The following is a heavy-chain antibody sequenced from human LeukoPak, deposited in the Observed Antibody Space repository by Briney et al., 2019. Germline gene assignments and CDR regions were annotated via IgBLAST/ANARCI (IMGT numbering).Heavy chain of an antibody. CDR3: AKPREGSTSWYAAG. Sequence: GRSLRLSCAASGFSFSRHDMHWVRQAPGKGLAWVAVISYDGNNKYYADSVRGRFTISRDNSKNTLYLEMNSLRAEDTAVYYCAKPREGSTSWYAAGWGQGTLVTVSS. J-gene: IGHJ1*01. CDR1: GFSFSRHD. V-gene: IGHV3-30*18. CDR2: ISYDGNNK. D-gene: IGHD6-13*01.